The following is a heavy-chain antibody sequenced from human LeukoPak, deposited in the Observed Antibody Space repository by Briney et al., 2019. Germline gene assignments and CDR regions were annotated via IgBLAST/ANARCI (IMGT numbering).Heavy chain of an antibody. D-gene: IGHD6-19*01. CDR2: IYHSGST. J-gene: IGHJ5*02. CDR1: GYSISSGYY. CDR3: ARHDTGVLSSSGSNWFDP. Sequence: SETLSLTCTVSGYSISSGYYWGWIRQPPGKGLEWIGSIYHSGSTYYNPSLKSRVTISVDTSKNQFSLKLSSVTAADTAVYYCARHDTGVLSSSGSNWFDPWGQGTLVTVSS. V-gene: IGHV4-38-2*02.